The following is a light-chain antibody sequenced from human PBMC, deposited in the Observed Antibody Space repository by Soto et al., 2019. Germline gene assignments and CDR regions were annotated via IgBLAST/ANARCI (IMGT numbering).Light chain of an antibody. J-gene: IGKJ2*01. V-gene: IGKV3-20*01. CDR3: EEYGSLYN. CDR2: CAS. CDR1: QSVSSSY. Sequence: ELVLTQSPGTLSFATGERATLSCRASQSVSSSYLAWYQQKPGQAPRRLIYCASSRATGIPDRFSGSGSGTDYTLTVSGLEREDYAVYYCEEYGSLYNFVQRTKLVI.